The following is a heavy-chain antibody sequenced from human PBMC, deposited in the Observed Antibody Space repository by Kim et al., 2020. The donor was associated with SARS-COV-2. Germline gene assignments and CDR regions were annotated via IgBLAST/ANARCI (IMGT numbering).Heavy chain of an antibody. J-gene: IGHJ2*01. CDR3: TRGGTYDYGVWYFDL. V-gene: IGHV3-49*04. CDR2: IRSKADGGTT. D-gene: IGHD4-17*01. CDR1: VFTFGDYA. Sequence: GGSLRLSCTASVFTFGDYAMSWVRQAPGKGLEWVGGIRSKADGGTTEDAASVKGRFTISRDDSKSIAYLQMNSLKTEDTAVYYCTRGGTYDYGVWYFDLWGRGTLVTVSS.